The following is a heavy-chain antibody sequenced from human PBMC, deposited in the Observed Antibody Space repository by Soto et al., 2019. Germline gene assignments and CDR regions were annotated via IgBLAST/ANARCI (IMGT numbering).Heavy chain of an antibody. CDR2: IYYSGTT. CDR1: GGSISGYY. CDR3: ARESYYGSGATVVAY. Sequence: PSATLSLTCTVSGGSISGYYWSWIRQPPGKGLEWIGYIYYSGTTSYNPSLNSRVTMSVDTSKNQFSLKVNSVTAADTAVYYCARESYYGSGATVVAYWGQGTLVTV. D-gene: IGHD3-10*01. J-gene: IGHJ4*02. V-gene: IGHV4-59*01.